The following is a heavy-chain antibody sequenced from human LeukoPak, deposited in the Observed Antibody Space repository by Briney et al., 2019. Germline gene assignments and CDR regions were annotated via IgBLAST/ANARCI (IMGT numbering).Heavy chain of an antibody. V-gene: IGHV3-74*01. CDR1: GFTFSSYW. CDR2: IGTDGSST. D-gene: IGHD2-2*01. Sequence: GGSLRLSCVASGFTFSSYWMHWVRQAPGKGLVWVSRIGTDGSSTSYADSVKGRFTISRDNAKSTLYLQMNSLRAEDTAVYYCARDRYCSSASCYGGDYWGQGTLVTVSS. J-gene: IGHJ4*02. CDR3: ARDRYCSSASCYGGDY.